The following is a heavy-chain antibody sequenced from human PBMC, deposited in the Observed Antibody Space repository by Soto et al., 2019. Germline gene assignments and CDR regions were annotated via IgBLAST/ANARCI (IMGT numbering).Heavy chain of an antibody. CDR1: GGSISSGGYS. CDR2: IYHSGST. V-gene: IGHV4-30-2*01. J-gene: IGHJ4*02. Sequence: QLQLQESGSGLVKPSQTLSLTCAVSGGSISSGGYSWSWIRQPPGKGLEWIGYIYHSGSTYYNPSLKRRVTISVDRSKNQFSLKLSSVTAADTAVYYCASFIAARPGYYFDYWGQGTLVTVSS. CDR3: ASFIAARPGYYFDY. D-gene: IGHD6-6*01.